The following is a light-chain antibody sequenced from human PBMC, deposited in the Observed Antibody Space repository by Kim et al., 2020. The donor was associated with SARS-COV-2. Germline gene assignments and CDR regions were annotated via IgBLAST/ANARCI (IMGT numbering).Light chain of an antibody. CDR2: KAS. Sequence: TLSASVGDRVTITGRASESISSWLAWYQQNPGKAPNLLIYKASVSQSGVPSRFRGSGSGTEFTLTISGLQPDDFATYYCQQYNTYFGQGTKLEI. CDR1: ESISSW. J-gene: IGKJ2*01. CDR3: QQYNTY. V-gene: IGKV1-5*03.